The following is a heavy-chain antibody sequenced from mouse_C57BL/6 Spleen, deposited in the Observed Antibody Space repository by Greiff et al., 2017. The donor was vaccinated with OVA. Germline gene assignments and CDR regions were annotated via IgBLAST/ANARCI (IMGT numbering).Heavy chain of an antibody. V-gene: IGHV5-17*01. CDR3: ARFGYHYFDY. Sequence: VMLVESGGGLVKPGGSLKLSCAASGFTFSDSGMHWVRQAPEKGLEWVAYISSGSSTIYYADTVKGRFTISRDNAKNTLFLQMTSLRSEDTAMYYCARFGYHYFDYWGQGTTLTVSS. CDR2: ISSGSSTI. D-gene: IGHD2-2*01. CDR1: GFTFSDSG. J-gene: IGHJ2*01.